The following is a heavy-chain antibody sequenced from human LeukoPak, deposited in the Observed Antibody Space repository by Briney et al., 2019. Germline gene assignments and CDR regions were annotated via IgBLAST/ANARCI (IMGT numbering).Heavy chain of an antibody. D-gene: IGHD6-19*01. CDR3: VKAAGEYSIGPSTLD. V-gene: IGHV3-30*04. J-gene: IGHJ4*02. CDR1: GFTFSSYA. Sequence: GGSLRLSCAASGFTFSSYAMHWVRQAPGKGLEWVAVISYDGSNKYYADSVKGRFTISRDNSKNTPYLQMDSLRVEDTAVYYCVKAAGEYSIGPSTLDWGQRTLVTVSS. CDR2: ISYDGSNK.